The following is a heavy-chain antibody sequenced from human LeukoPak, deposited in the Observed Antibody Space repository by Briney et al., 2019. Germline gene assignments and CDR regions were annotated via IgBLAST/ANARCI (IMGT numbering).Heavy chain of an antibody. D-gene: IGHD2-21*01. CDR2: IDHGGSN. Sequence: PSETLSLTCAVYGGSFSGYDWTWIRQSPGEGLEWIGDIDHGGSNTYNPSLKIRVTIAIDTSRIQFSLKLNSVTAADTAVYYCARRCRDASCHSNDGFDIWGQGTMVTVSS. V-gene: IGHV4-34*01. CDR3: ARRCRDASCHSNDGFDI. J-gene: IGHJ3*02. CDR1: GGSFSGYD.